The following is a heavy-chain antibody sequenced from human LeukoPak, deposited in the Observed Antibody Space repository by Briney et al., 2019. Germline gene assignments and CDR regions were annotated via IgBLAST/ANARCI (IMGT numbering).Heavy chain of an antibody. CDR1: GYSICSGYY. J-gene: IGHJ3*02. CDR3: AGSFWYSSSWNPLDAFDI. V-gene: IGHV4-38-2*02. CDR2: IYHSGST. D-gene: IGHD6-13*01. Sequence: SETLSLTCTVSGYSICSGYYWGWIRQPPGKGLEWIGSIYHSGSTYYNPSLKSRVTISVDTSKNQFSLKLSSVTAADTAVYYCAGSFWYSSSWNPLDAFDIWGQGTMVTVSS.